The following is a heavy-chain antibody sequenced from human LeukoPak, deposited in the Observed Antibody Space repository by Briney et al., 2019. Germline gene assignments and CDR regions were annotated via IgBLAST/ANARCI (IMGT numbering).Heavy chain of an antibody. V-gene: IGHV3-23*01. CDR2: IRGSGGST. J-gene: IGHJ3*02. D-gene: IGHD3-10*01. Sequence: SGGSLRLSCAASGFTVSSYAMSWVRQAPGKGLEWVSAIRGSGGSTYYEDSVKGRFTISRYNSKNTLYLQMNSLRAEDTAVYYCAKDRSVRAFDIWGQGTMVTVSS. CDR1: GFTVSSYA. CDR3: AKDRSVRAFDI.